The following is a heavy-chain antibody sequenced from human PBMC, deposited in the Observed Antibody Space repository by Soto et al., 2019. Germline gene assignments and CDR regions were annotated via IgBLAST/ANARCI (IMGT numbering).Heavy chain of an antibody. CDR2: INPSGGHT. Sequence: ASVKVSCKASGNTFSNYYIHWVRQAPGQGLEWMGTINPSGGHTTYAQKFLGRVTMTRDTSTSTLYMELASLRSEDTAVYFCARGGHVVVVTAAFDYWGQGTLVTVSS. CDR1: GNTFSNYY. CDR3: ARGGHVVVVTAAFDY. V-gene: IGHV1-46*03. D-gene: IGHD2-21*02. J-gene: IGHJ4*02.